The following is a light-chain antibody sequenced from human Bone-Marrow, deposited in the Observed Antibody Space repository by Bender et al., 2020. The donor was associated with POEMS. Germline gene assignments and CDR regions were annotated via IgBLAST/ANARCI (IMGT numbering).Light chain of an antibody. J-gene: IGLJ3*02. V-gene: IGLV1-40*01. CDR1: SSNIGAGYD. CDR2: ANI. Sequence: QSVLTQPPSGSGAPGQRVTISCTGSSSNIGAGYDVHWYQHLPGTAPKLLIYANINRPSGVPDRFSGSKSGTSAYLAITGLQAEDEADYYCQSYDSSLSGGVFGGGTKLTVL. CDR3: QSYDSSLSGGV.